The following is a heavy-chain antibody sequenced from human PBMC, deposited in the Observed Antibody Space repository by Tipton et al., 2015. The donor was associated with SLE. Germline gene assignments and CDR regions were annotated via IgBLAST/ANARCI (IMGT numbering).Heavy chain of an antibody. V-gene: IGHV4-34*01. J-gene: IGHJ2*01. CDR1: GGSFSGYY. D-gene: IGHD3-16*01. CDR2: INHSGNT. Sequence: TLSLTCAVYGGSFSGYYWSWIRQPPGKGLEWIGEINHSGNTNYNPSLKSRVTISVDTSKNQFSLKLSSVTAADTAVYYCAKGAGGSLWYFDLWGRGTLVTVSS. CDR3: AKGAGGSLWYFDL.